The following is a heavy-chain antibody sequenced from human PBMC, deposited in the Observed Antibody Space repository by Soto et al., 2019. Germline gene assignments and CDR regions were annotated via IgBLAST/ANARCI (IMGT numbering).Heavy chain of an antibody. D-gene: IGHD2-15*01. Sequence: GASVKVSCKASGGTFSSYAISWVRQAPGQGLEWMGGIIPIFGTANYAQKFQGRVAITADESTSTAYMELSSLRSEDTAVYYCARDHSSGPGDYWGQGTLVTVSS. CDR2: IIPIFGTA. CDR3: ARDHSSGPGDY. V-gene: IGHV1-69*13. CDR1: GGTFSSYA. J-gene: IGHJ4*02.